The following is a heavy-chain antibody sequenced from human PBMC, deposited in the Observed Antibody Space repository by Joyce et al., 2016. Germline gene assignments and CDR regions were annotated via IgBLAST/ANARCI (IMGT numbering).Heavy chain of an antibody. J-gene: IGHJ4*02. D-gene: IGHD2-2*01. CDR2: IGGHNNFM. Sequence: QLVESGGGLVTPGGSLRLSCSASGFFFSSYTMNLVRQAPGKVLEWVCSIGGHNNFMFYADSVKGRFTITRDNAKNSLYLQMNSLRAEDTAVYYCAKTEDYCSSTSCTRFDYWGQGLLVIVSS. CDR1: GFFFSSYT. CDR3: AKTEDYCSSTSCTRFDY. V-gene: IGHV3-21*02.